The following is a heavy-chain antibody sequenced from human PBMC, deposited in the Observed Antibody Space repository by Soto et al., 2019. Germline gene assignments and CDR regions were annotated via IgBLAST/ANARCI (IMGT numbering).Heavy chain of an antibody. J-gene: IGHJ4*02. CDR3: ARHIYSGYDLGGHYFDY. V-gene: IGHV4-39*01. CDR1: GGFISSSTYY. CDR2: IYYSGST. Sequence: SETLSLTCTVSGGFISSSTYYWAWIRQPPGKGLEWIGSIYYSGSTYYNPSLKSRVTISVDTSKNQFSLKLSSVTAADTAVYYCARHIYSGYDLGGHYFDYWGQGTLVTVSS. D-gene: IGHD5-12*01.